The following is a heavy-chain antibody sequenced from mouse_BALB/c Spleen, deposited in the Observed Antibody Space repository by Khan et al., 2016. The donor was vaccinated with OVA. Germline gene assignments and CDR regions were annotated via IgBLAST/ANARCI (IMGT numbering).Heavy chain of an antibody. D-gene: IGHD2-14*01. Sequence: VQLQQPGAELARPGASVKMSCKASGYTFTSYTIHWIKQRPGQGLEWIGYINPSNDYTNYNQKFKDKATLTADKSSTTAYMQLSSLTSDDSAVYYCARDGAYYRNDGWFAYWGQGTLGTVSA. J-gene: IGHJ3*01. CDR2: INPSNDYT. CDR1: GYTFTSYT. V-gene: IGHV1-4*01. CDR3: ARDGAYYRNDGWFAY.